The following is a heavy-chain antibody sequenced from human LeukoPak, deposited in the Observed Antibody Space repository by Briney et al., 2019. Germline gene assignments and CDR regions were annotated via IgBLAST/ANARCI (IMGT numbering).Heavy chain of an antibody. J-gene: IGHJ4*02. CDR1: GGSFSGYY. D-gene: IGHD2-2*01. V-gene: IGHV4-34*01. Sequence: PSETLSLTCAVYGGSFSGYYWSWIRQPPGKGLEWIWEINHSGSTNYNPSLKSRVTISVDTSKNQFSLKLSSVTAADTAVYYCARVTLSDHCSSTSCYPPTGDYWGQGTLVTVSS. CDR2: INHSGST. CDR3: ARVTLSDHCSSTSCYPPTGDY.